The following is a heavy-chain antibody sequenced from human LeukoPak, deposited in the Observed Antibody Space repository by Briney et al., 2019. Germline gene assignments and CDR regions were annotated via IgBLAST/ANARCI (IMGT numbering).Heavy chain of an antibody. CDR3: ARGVVAATFYYYMDV. CDR1: GYTFTWYY. D-gene: IGHD2-15*01. J-gene: IGHJ6*03. V-gene: IGHV1-2*02. Sequence: GASVKVSCKTSGYTFTWYYLHWVRQAPGQGLEWMGCINPNTGDTNYAQRFQGRVTMTRDTSISTAYMELSSLRSDDTAVYYCARGVVAATFYYYMDVWGKGTTVTVSS. CDR2: INPNTGDT.